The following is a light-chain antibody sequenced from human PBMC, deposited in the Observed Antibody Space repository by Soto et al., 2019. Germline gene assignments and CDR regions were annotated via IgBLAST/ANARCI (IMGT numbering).Light chain of an antibody. Sequence: ESGLTQSPGSLSLSPGEKATLSCRASQSIINNYLAWYQQKPGQAPRLLIYGASIRATGVPDRFSGSGAGTDFTLTITRLEAEDFAVYYCQQYGTSPLMYTFGQGTKLGVK. CDR1: QSIINNY. V-gene: IGKV3-20*01. CDR2: GAS. CDR3: QQYGTSPLMYT. J-gene: IGKJ2*01.